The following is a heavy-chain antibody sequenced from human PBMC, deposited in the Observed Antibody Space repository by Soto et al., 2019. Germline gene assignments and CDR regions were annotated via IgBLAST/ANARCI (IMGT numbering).Heavy chain of an antibody. D-gene: IGHD3-16*01. CDR2: IYSGGST. CDR3: AGPGEQHRY. V-gene: IGHV3-66*01. CDR1: GFTVSSNH. J-gene: IGHJ4*02. Sequence: EVQLVESGGGLVQPGGSLRLSCATSGFTVSSNHMSWVRQAPGKGLEWVSLIYSGGSTYYADSVKGRFTFSRDNSQNTLYLQMNSLRAEDTAVYYCAGPGEQHRYWGQGTLVTVSS.